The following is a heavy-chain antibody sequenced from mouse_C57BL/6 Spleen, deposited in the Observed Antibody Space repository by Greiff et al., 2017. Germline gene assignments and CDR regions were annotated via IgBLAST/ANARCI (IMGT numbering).Heavy chain of an antibody. Sequence: EVQLQQSGPELVKPGASVKISCKASGYTFTDYYMNWVKQSHGKSLEWIGDINPNNGGTSYNQKFKGKATLTVDKSSSTAYMELRSLTSEDSAVYYCARTQKDWCFDYWGQGTTLTVSS. CDR3: ARTQKDWCFDY. V-gene: IGHV1-26*01. CDR2: INPNNGGT. J-gene: IGHJ2*01. D-gene: IGHD1-1*02. CDR1: GYTFTDYY.